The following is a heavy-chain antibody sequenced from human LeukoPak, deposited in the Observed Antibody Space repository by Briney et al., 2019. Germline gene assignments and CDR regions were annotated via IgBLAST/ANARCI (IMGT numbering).Heavy chain of an antibody. V-gene: IGHV3-33*01. CDR1: GFTFSTYG. Sequence: GGSLRLSCAASGFTFSTYGIHWVRQAPGKGLEWVAVIWSDGRNKYYADSVMGRFTISRDNSKNTLFLQMNSLRAEDTAVYFCARAVGYFDYWGQGTLVTVSS. J-gene: IGHJ4*02. D-gene: IGHD2-8*02. CDR3: ARAVGYFDY. CDR2: IWSDGRNK.